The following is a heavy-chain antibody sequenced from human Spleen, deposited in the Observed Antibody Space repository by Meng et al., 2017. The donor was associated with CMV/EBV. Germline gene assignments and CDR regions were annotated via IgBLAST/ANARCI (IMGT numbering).Heavy chain of an antibody. CDR3: ASACSGGRCYSSYYALDV. J-gene: IGHJ6*02. CDR2: INPYGGST. V-gene: IGHV1-46*02. D-gene: IGHD2-15*01. Sequence: ASVKVSCKASGYTFNNYYVNWVRLAPGQGLEWMGIINPYGGSTAYAQKFQGRLTVTKDTSTGTVYIELSSLTSEDTAVYYCASACSGGRCYSSYYALDVWGQGTTVTVSS. CDR1: GYTFNNYY.